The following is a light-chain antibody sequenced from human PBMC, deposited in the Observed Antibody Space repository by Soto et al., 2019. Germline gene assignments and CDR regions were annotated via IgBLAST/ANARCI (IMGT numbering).Light chain of an antibody. CDR2: EVS. CDR3: SSYTSSNTVV. CDR1: SSDVGGYNY. J-gene: IGLJ2*01. Sequence: QSVLTQPASVSGSPGQSITISCTGTSSDVGGYNYVSWYQQHPGKAPKLMIYEVSYRPSGVSHRFSGSKSGNTASLTISGLQAEDEADYYCSSYTSSNTVVFGGGTQLTVL. V-gene: IGLV2-14*01.